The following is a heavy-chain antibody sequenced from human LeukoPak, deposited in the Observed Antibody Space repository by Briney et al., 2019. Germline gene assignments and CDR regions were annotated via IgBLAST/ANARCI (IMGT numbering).Heavy chain of an antibody. J-gene: IGHJ4*02. V-gene: IGHV3-66*01. D-gene: IGHD2-15*01. Sequence: GGSLRLSCAASGFTFSSYAMSWVRQAPGKGLEWVSVIYSGGSTYYADSVKGRFTISRDNSKNTLYLQMNSLRAEDTAVYYCAGEGCSGGSCLHFDYWGQGTLVTVSS. CDR2: IYSGGST. CDR3: AGEGCSGGSCLHFDY. CDR1: GFTFSSYA.